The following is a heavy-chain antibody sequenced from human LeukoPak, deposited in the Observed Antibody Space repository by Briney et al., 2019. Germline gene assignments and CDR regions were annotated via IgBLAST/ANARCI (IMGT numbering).Heavy chain of an antibody. CDR3: ARANYYGSSGYYAPFDY. CDR1: GGSFSGYY. V-gene: IGHV4-34*01. Sequence: SETLSLTCAVYGGSFSGYYWSWIRQPPGKGLEWIGELNHSGSTNYNPSLKSRVTISVDTSKNQFSLKLSSVTAADTAMYYCARANYYGSSGYYAPFDYWGQGTLVTVSS. J-gene: IGHJ4*02. CDR2: LNHSGST. D-gene: IGHD3-22*01.